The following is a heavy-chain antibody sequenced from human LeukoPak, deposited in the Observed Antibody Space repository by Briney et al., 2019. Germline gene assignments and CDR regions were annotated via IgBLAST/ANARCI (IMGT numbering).Heavy chain of an antibody. V-gene: IGHV1-18*01. CDR1: GYTFTSYG. CDR3: ARDLTPPLGYCSSTSCYRFDY. J-gene: IGHJ4*02. Sequence: ASVTVSCKASGYTFTSYGISWVRQAPGQGLEWMGWISAYNGNTNYAQKLQGRVTMTTDTSTSTAYMELRSLRSDDTAVYYCARDLTPPLGYCSSTSCYRFDYWGQGTLVTVSS. D-gene: IGHD2-2*01. CDR2: ISAYNGNT.